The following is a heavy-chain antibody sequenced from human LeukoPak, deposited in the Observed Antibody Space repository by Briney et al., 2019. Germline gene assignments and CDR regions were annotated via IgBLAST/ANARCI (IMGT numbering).Heavy chain of an antibody. J-gene: IGHJ4*02. CDR1: GFTFSSYG. D-gene: IGHD5-24*01. V-gene: IGHV3-30*03. Sequence: GGSLRLSCAASGFTFSSYGMHWVRQAPGKGLEWVAVISYDGSNKYHADSVKGRFTISRDNSKNTLYLQMNSLRAEDTAVYYCATNYPGGWGQGTLVTVSS. CDR3: ATNYPGG. CDR2: ISYDGSNK.